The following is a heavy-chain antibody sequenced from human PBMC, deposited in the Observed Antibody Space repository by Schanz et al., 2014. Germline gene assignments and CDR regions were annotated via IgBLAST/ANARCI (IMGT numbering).Heavy chain of an antibody. CDR1: GGTFSSST. CDR2: IIPILDKT. V-gene: IGHV1-69*08. CDR3: AKVDRTRYYAMDV. Sequence: QVQLVQSGAEVKKPGSSVKVSCKASGGTFSSSTLTWVRQAPGQGLEWMGRIIPILDKTNYAQKFQGRVTMTADKSTSTVYKEVSGLRSEDTAVYYCAKVDRTRYYAMDVWGRGTTVTVSS. D-gene: IGHD3-9*01. J-gene: IGHJ6*02.